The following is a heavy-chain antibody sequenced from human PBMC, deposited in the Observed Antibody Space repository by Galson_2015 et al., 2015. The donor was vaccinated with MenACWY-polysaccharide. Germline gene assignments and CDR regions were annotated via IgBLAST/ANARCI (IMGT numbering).Heavy chain of an antibody. V-gene: IGHV3-21*01. CDR3: ARANCSGGSCPRYYYYGMDV. Sequence: SLRLSCAASGSTFSSYSMNWVRQAPGKGLEWVSSISSSSSYIYYADSVKGRFTISRDNARNSLYLQMNSLRAEDTAVYYCARANCSGGSCPRYYYYGMDVWGQGTTVTVSS. CDR2: ISSSSSYI. D-gene: IGHD2-15*01. J-gene: IGHJ6*02. CDR1: GSTFSSYS.